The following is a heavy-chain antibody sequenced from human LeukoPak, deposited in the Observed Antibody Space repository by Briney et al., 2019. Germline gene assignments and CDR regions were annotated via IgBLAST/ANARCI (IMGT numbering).Heavy chain of an antibody. Sequence: PGGSLRLSCAASGFTFSSYGIHWVRQAPGKWLEWVTFIRNDGSNKYYADSVKGRFTISRDNSKNTLYLQMNSLSAEDTAVYYCARVKEWLPDYWCQGTLVTVSS. J-gene: IGHJ4*02. V-gene: IGHV3-30*02. CDR2: IRNDGSNK. CDR3: ARVKEWLPDY. D-gene: IGHD3-3*01. CDR1: GFTFSSYG.